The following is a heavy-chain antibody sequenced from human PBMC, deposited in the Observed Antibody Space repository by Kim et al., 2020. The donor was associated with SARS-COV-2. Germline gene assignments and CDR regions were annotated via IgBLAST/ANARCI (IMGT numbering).Heavy chain of an antibody. D-gene: IGHD1-1*01. V-gene: IGHV4-4*09. J-gene: IGHJ2*01. CDR3: ASGENRNHWYFDL. Sequence: SNPSLNSRVTISVDTSKNQFSLKLSSVTAADTAVYYCASGENRNHWYFDLWGRGTLVTVSS.